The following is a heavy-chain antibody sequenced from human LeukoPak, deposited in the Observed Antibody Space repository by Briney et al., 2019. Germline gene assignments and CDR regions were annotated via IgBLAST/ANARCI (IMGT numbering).Heavy chain of an antibody. Sequence: RGSLRLSCSASGFSFSTFWMTWVRQAPGKGLEWVANMNADGSEKHYLDSVKGRFTISRDNAKNSVYLQMNSLRVEDTATYYCTKGGHLDYWGQGTLVTVSS. J-gene: IGHJ4*02. CDR3: TKGGHLDY. D-gene: IGHD3-16*01. V-gene: IGHV3-7*01. CDR1: GFSFSTFW. CDR2: MNADGSEK.